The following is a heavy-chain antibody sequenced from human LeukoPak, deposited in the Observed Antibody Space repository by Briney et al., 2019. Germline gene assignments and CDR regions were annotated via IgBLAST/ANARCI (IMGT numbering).Heavy chain of an antibody. CDR1: GFTVSNKY. CDR2: IYSDGRT. CDR3: AKVAGLRIPSWFDP. J-gene: IGHJ5*02. Sequence: GGSLRLSCAASGFTVSNKYMTWVRQAPGKGLEWVSLIYSDGRTYYADSVKGRCTISRDGSKNTLYLQMNSLRVEDTAVYYCAKVAGLRIPSWFDPWGQGTLVTVSS. D-gene: IGHD5-12*01. V-gene: IGHV3-53*01.